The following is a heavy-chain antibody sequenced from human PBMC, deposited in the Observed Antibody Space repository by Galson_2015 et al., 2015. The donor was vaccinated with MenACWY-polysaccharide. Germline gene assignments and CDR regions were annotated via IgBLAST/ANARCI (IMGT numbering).Heavy chain of an antibody. CDR2: MNQDGSTK. Sequence: SLRLSCAAPGFSFSNHWMNWVRQAPGKGLEWVANMNQDGSTKYSIDSVKGRFTISRDNAKNSLSLQMNSLRGDDTAVYYCARGGLPGAMDFWGQGTLVTVSS. CDR1: GFSFSNHW. CDR3: ARGGLPGAMDF. J-gene: IGHJ4*02. D-gene: IGHD2-2*01. V-gene: IGHV3-7*01.